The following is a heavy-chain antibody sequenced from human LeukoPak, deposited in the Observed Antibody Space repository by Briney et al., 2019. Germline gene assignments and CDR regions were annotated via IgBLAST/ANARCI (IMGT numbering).Heavy chain of an antibody. CDR1: GGSITSYY. V-gene: IGHV4-59*01. J-gene: IGHJ3*02. D-gene: IGHD3-10*01. CDR3: ARGAYYYGPSDAFEI. Sequence: PSETLSLTCTVSGGSITSYYWSWIRQPPGKGLEWIGFVSHSGSTNYNPSLKSRVTISVDTSKKQFSLKLRSVTAADTAVYYCARGAYYYGPSDAFEIWGQGTMVTVSS. CDR2: VSHSGST.